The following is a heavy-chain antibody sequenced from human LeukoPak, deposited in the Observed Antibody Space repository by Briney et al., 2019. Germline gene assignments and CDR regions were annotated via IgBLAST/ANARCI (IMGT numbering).Heavy chain of an antibody. CDR1: GGFMSSYH. CDR2: IYTGST. D-gene: IGHD3-10*01. V-gene: IGHV4-4*07. J-gene: IGHJ5*02. Sequence: PSETLSLSCSVSGGFMSSYHWSWIRQPAGKGLEWIGRIYTGSTNYNPSLKSRVTISVDTSKNQFSLKLSSVTAADTAVYYCARDLRIGVGFDPWGQGTLVTVSS. CDR3: ARDLRIGVGFDP.